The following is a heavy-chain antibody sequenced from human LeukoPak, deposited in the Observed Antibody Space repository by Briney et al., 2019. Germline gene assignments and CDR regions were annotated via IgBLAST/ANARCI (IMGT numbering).Heavy chain of an antibody. CDR2: IYYSGST. CDR1: GGSFSGYY. CDR3: ARVEGSGWPMGGPYYFDY. Sequence: SETLSLTCAVYGGSFSGYYWSWIRQPPGKGLEWIGYIYYSGSTNYNPSLKSRVTISVDTSKNQFSLKLSSVTAADTAVYYCARVEGSGWPMGGPYYFDYWGQGTLVTVSS. V-gene: IGHV4-59*01. D-gene: IGHD6-19*01. J-gene: IGHJ4*02.